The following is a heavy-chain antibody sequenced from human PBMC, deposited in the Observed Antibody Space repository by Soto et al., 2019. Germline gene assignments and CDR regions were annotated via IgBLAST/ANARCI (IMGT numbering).Heavy chain of an antibody. CDR3: ARLGGGDFGAFEI. D-gene: IGHD2-21*01. V-gene: IGHV4-39*01. J-gene: IGHJ3*02. Sequence: QLQLQESGPGLVKPSETLSLTCTVSGGSISSSSYYWGWIRQPPGKGLEWIGSIYYSGSTYYNPSLKSRVTISVDTSKNQFSLKLSSVTAADTAVYYCARLGGGDFGAFEIWGQGTMVTVSS. CDR1: GGSISSSSYY. CDR2: IYYSGST.